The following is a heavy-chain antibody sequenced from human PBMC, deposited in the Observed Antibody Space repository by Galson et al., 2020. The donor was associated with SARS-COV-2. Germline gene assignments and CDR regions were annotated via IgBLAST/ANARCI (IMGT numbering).Heavy chain of an antibody. CDR3: ARGGYYPDAFDI. CDR1: GYSFISYW. CDR2: IDPSDSYT. D-gene: IGHD3-22*01. J-gene: IGHJ3*02. V-gene: IGHV5-10-1*01. Sequence: GGSLRLSCKGSGYSFISYWISWVRQMPGKGLEWMGRIDPSDSYTNYSPSFQGHVTISADKSISTAYLQWSSLKASDTAMYYCARGGYYPDAFDIWGQGTMVTVSS.